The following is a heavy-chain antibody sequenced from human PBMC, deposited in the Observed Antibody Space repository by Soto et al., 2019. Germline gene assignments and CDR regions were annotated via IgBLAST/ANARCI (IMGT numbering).Heavy chain of an antibody. V-gene: IGHV3-74*01. CDR2: INGNADNS. D-gene: IGHD6-19*01. CDR1: GFSFVYSW. Sequence: PGGSLRLSGAASGFSFVYSWMHWVRQVPGEGLAWVSRINGNADNSDYADSVKGRFTISRDNAMNRLYLQMDSLRADDTGVYYCVRDFRGAVAGSEFDHWGQGTLVTVSS. CDR3: VRDFRGAVAGSEFDH. J-gene: IGHJ4*02.